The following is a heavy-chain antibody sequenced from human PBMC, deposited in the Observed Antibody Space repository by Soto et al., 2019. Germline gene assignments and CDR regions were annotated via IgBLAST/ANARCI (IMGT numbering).Heavy chain of an antibody. CDR2: IYYSGTT. CDR3: ARASMLGVPGFFDV. Sequence: QVHLQESGPGLVKPSQTLSLTCTVSGASIINNHYYWNFIRQPPGKGLEWIGYIYYSGTTYYKPSLERRLTISIDTSKNQFSLKLNSVTAADAAVYYCARASMLGVPGFFDVWGRGPLITVSS. J-gene: IGHJ2*01. V-gene: IGHV4-30-4*08. CDR1: GASIINNHYY. D-gene: IGHD2-8*01.